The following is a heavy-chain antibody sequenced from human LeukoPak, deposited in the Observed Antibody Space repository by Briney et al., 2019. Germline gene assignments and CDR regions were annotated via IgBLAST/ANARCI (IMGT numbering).Heavy chain of an antibody. CDR1: GFTFDDYA. Sequence: PGGSLRLSCAASGFTFDDYAMHWVRQAPGKGLVWVSRINSDARSTSYADSVKGRFTISRDNAKNTLYLQMNSLRAEDTAVYYCARGADTGYSSDSWGQGTLVTVSS. CDR2: INSDARST. D-gene: IGHD6-19*01. V-gene: IGHV3-74*01. J-gene: IGHJ5*02. CDR3: ARGADTGYSSDS.